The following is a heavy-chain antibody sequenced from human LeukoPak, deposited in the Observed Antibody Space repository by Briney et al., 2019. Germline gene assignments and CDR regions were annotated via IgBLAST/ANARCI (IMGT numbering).Heavy chain of an antibody. J-gene: IGHJ4*02. CDR3: ALKGRNDYGSGSSYFDY. Sequence: ASVKVSCKASGYTFTNYDINWVRQATGQGLEWMGWMNPNSGNTGYAQKFQDKVTLTRNTSISTAYMELSSLRSEDTAVYYCALKGRNDYGSGSSYFDYWGQGTLVTVSS. CDR2: MNPNSGNT. V-gene: IGHV1-8*01. D-gene: IGHD3-10*01. CDR1: GYTFTNYD.